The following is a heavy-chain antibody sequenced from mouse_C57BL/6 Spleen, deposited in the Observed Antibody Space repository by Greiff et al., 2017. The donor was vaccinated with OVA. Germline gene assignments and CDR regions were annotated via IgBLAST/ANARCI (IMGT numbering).Heavy chain of an antibody. D-gene: IGHD1-1*01. CDR3: ARCYGSSSYAMDY. V-gene: IGHV1-26*01. CDR1: GYTFTDYY. CDR2: INPNNGGT. J-gene: IGHJ4*01. Sequence: EVQLQQSGPELVKPGASVKISCKASGYTFTDYYMNWVKQSHGKSLEWIGDINPNNGGTSYNQKFKGKATLTVDKSSSTAYMELRSLTSEDSAVYYCARCYGSSSYAMDYWGQGTSVTVSS.